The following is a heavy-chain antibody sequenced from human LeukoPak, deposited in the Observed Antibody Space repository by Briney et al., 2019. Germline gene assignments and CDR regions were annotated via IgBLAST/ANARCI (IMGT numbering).Heavy chain of an antibody. CDR3: ARDPPYYYDSSGYFGAFDI. CDR2: ISYDGSNK. J-gene: IGHJ3*02. Sequence: GGSLRLSCAASGFTFSSYAMHWVRQAPGKGLEWVAVISYDGSNKYYADSVKGRFTISRDNSKNTLYLQMNSLRAEDTAVYYYARDPPYYYDSSGYFGAFDIWGQGTMVTVSS. D-gene: IGHD3-22*01. V-gene: IGHV3-30*04. CDR1: GFTFSSYA.